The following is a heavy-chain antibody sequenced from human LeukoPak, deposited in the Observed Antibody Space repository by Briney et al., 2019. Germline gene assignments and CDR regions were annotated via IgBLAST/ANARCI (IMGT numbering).Heavy chain of an antibody. D-gene: IGHD3-3*01. CDR2: IYHSGNT. J-gene: IGHJ3*02. Sequence: PSETLSLTCTVSGGSISSHYWSWVRQTPGKGLKWIGHIYHSGNTKYNSALKGRVTISDDASKNQFSLRLSSVTAADTAVYFCARGYDFWSGVMSDAFDIWGRGTKVTVSS. CDR3: ARGYDFWSGVMSDAFDI. V-gene: IGHV4-59*11. CDR1: GGSISSHY.